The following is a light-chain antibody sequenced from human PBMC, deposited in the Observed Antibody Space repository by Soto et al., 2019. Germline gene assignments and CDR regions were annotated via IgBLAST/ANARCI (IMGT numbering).Light chain of an antibody. Sequence: DIQMTQSPSTLSASVGDRVTITCRASQSISSWLAWYQQKPGKAPKLLIYKASSLESGVPSRFSGSGSGRELTLTISSLQPEDVATYDCQQYNSYVTVGGGTKVEIK. J-gene: IGKJ4*01. CDR1: QSISSW. CDR2: KAS. CDR3: QQYNSYVT. V-gene: IGKV1-5*03.